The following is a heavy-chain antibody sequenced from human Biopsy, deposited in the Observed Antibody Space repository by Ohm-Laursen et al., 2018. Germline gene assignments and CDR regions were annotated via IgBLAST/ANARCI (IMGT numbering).Heavy chain of an antibody. D-gene: IGHD4-11*01. CDR2: IYYSVMT. V-gene: IGHV4-59*01. CDR1: GDSLTKYY. Sequence: SETLSLTWTVSGDSLTKYYWSWIRQPPGKGLEWIGHIYYSVMTNYNPSLQSRVSISVDTSRNQVSLTLSSVTAADTAVYYCARDSGILNYGNFKYYHYYGMDVWGQGTKVTVSS. J-gene: IGHJ6*02. CDR3: ARDSGILNYGNFKYYHYYGMDV.